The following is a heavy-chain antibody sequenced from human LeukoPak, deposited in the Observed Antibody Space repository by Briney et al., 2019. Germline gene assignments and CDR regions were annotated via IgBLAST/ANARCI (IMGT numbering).Heavy chain of an antibody. D-gene: IGHD1-26*01. CDR3: VRDRGTYRPIDY. Sequence: GGSLRLSCAASAFSLNACNMNWVRQAPGKGLEWVSSISYTGTYIYYADSVKGRFTISRDNAQNSLYLQMNSLRAEDTAIYYCVRDRGTYRPIDYWGQGTLVTVSS. CDR2: ISYTGTYI. V-gene: IGHV3-21*04. J-gene: IGHJ4*02. CDR1: AFSLNACN.